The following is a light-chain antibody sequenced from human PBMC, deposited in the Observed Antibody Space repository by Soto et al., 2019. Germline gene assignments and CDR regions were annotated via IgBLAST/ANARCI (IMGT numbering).Light chain of an antibody. V-gene: IGKV1-5*03. CDR2: KAS. Sequence: DLQIPQSPSSLSASVGDRATITFRASERISNYLNWYQQKPGKAPKLLIYKASTLKSGVPARFSGSGSGTEFTLTISSLQPDDFATYYCQPYNSYSEAFGQGTKVDIK. CDR1: ERISNY. J-gene: IGKJ1*01. CDR3: QPYNSYSEA.